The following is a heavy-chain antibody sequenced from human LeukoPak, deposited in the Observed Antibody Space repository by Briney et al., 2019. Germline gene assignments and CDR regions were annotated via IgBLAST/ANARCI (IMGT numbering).Heavy chain of an antibody. J-gene: IGHJ6*02. CDR2: IFYSGST. CDR3: ARLTGHYHYYGMDV. Sequence: SETLSLTCTVSGGSISSGDHFWSWIRQHPGKGLEWIGYIFYSGSTYYNPSLKSRVTISVDTSKNQFSLKLSSVTAADTAVYFCARLTGHYHYYGMDVWGQGTTVTVSS. V-gene: IGHV4-30-4*02. D-gene: IGHD7-27*01. CDR1: GGSISSGDHF.